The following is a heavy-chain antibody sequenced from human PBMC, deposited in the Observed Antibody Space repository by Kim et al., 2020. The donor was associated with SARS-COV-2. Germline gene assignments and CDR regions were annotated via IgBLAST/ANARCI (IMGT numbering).Heavy chain of an antibody. CDR2: IYYSGST. V-gene: IGHV4-31*03. J-gene: IGHJ4*02. CDR1: GVSISSGGYY. Sequence: SETLSLTCTVSGVSISSGGYYWSWIRQHPGKGLEWIGYIYYSGSTYYNPSLKSRVTISVDTSKNQFSLKLSSVTAADTAVYYCAREVVGATRPSYYFDYWGQGTLVTVSS. CDR3: AREVVGATRPSYYFDY. D-gene: IGHD1-26*01.